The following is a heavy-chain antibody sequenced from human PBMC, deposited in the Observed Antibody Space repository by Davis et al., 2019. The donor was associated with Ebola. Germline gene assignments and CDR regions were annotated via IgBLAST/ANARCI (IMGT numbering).Heavy chain of an antibody. CDR3: AKRWQVRYFGY. CDR2: FIDSGGAT. V-gene: IGHV3-23*01. D-gene: IGHD4-23*01. Sequence: GESLKISCEASGFTFSNAWMNWVRQSPGKGLEWVSSFIDSGGATYYADSVKGRFTVSRDNSKNTLYLHMNSLRVEDTAVYYCAKRWQVRYFGYWGQGTLVTVSS. CDR1: GFTFSNAW. J-gene: IGHJ4*02.